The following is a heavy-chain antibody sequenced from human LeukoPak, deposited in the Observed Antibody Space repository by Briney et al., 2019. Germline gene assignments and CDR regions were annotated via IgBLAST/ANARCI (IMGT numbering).Heavy chain of an antibody. CDR2: INLNSGGT. D-gene: IGHD6-13*01. CDR3: ARDSAAAGGLSFDY. V-gene: IGHV1-2*02. J-gene: IGHJ4*02. CDR1: GYMVSDYY. Sequence: ASVTVSCKTSGYMVSDYYMHWVRQAPGQGLEWMGWINLNSGGTKYAQKFQGRVTMTRDTSITTAYMELSRLRSDDTAVYYCARDSAAAGGLSFDYWGQGTLATVSS.